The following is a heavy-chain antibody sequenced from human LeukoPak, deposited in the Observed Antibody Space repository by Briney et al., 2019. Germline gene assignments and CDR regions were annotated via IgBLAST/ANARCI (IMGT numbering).Heavy chain of an antibody. CDR1: GGSISSSSYY. Sequence: PSETLSLTCTVSGGSISSSSYYWGWLRQPPGKGLEWIGSIYYSGSTYYNPSLKSRVTISVDTSKNQFSLKLSSVTAADTAVYYCARRISTGEVDYWGQGTLVTVSS. V-gene: IGHV4-39*07. CDR3: ARRISTGEVDY. D-gene: IGHD7-27*01. CDR2: IYYSGST. J-gene: IGHJ4*02.